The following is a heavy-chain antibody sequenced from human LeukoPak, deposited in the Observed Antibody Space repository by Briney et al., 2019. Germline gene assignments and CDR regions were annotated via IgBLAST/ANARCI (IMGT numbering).Heavy chain of an antibody. J-gene: IGHJ4*02. CDR3: ARGDREAGQPNCSGGSCYRIFDY. V-gene: IGHV4-59*01. Sequence: SETLSLTCTVSGGSISSYYWSWIRQPPGKGLEWIGYIYYSGSTNYNPSLKSRVTISVDTSKNQFSLKLSSVTAADTAVYYCARGDREAGQPNCSGGSCYRIFDYWGQGTLVTVSS. CDR2: IYYSGST. D-gene: IGHD2-15*01. CDR1: GGSISSYY.